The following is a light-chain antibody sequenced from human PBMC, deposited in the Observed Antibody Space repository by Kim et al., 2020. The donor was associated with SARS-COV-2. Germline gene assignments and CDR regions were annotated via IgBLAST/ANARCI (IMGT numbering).Light chain of an antibody. J-gene: IGKJ3*01. CDR2: GAS. CDR3: QQYDISRLT. Sequence: SPGERATLSCRASQSVSSSYLAWYQQKPGQAPRLLIYGASSRATGIPDRFSGSESGTDFTLTISRLEPEDFAVYYCQQYDISRLTFGAGTKVDIK. V-gene: IGKV3-20*01. CDR1: QSVSSSY.